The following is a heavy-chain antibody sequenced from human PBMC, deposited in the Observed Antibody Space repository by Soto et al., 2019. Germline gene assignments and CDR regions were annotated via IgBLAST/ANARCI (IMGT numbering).Heavy chain of an antibody. D-gene: IGHD6-6*01. V-gene: IGHV3-74*01. CDR1: GFTFSGYW. CDR3: ARGGSITSRGFDY. J-gene: IGHJ4*02. CDR2: LNGDGSST. Sequence: EVQLVESGGGLVQPGGSLRLSCAASGFTFSGYWMHWVRQAPGKGLVWVSRLNGDGSSTTYADSVKGRFTISRDNAKNTLYLQINSLRAEDTAVYYCARGGSITSRGFDYWGQGALVTVSS.